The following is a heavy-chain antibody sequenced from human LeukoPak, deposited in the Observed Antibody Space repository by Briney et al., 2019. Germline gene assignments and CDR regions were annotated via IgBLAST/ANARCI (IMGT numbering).Heavy chain of an antibody. D-gene: IGHD5-24*01. CDR3: ARHFDRDGYKSNAFDI. Sequence: KPSETLSLTCTVPGGSFSSSSYYWGWIRQPPGKGLEWIGSMYYSGSTYYNASLRSRVTISVDTSKNQFSLKLSSVTAADTAVYYCARHFDRDGYKSNAFDIWGQGTMVTVSS. CDR2: MYYSGST. J-gene: IGHJ3*02. CDR1: GGSFSSSSYY. V-gene: IGHV4-39*01.